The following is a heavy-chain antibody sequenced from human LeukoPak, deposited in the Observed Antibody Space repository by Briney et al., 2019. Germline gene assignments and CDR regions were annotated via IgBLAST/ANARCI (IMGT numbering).Heavy chain of an antibody. D-gene: IGHD4-23*01. CDR1: GVSISGGDYY. V-gene: IGHV4-30-4*01. Sequence: PSQTLSLTCNVSGVSISGGDYYWSWIRQPPGKTLEWIAYIYESGSTYYNPSLKSRVTISVDPSKNQFSLQLSSVTAADMAVYYCARAPTDYGGSFDYWSQGTLVTVSS. J-gene: IGHJ4*02. CDR3: ARAPTDYGGSFDY. CDR2: IYESGST.